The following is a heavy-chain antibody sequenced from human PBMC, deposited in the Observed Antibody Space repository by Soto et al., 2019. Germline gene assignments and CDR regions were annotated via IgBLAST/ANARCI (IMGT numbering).Heavy chain of an antibody. CDR2: ISYTGAT. Sequence: SETLSLTCSVSGGSISRGAYFWTWIRQFPGKGLEWIAYISYTGATYYNPSLKSRVTISVDTSKNQFSLKLSSVTAADTAVYYCARSITIFGVLSYGMDVWGQGTTVTVSS. CDR1: GGSISRGAYF. J-gene: IGHJ6*02. V-gene: IGHV4-30-4*08. CDR3: ARSITIFGVLSYGMDV. D-gene: IGHD3-3*01.